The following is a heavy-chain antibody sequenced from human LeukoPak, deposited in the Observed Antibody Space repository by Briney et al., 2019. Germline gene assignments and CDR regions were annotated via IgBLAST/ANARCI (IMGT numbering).Heavy chain of an antibody. CDR2: ISGSSSFT. CDR1: GFTFSDYY. CDR3: ARDTDYYGSGSYEN. Sequence: SLRPSCAASGFTFSDYYMSWIREAPGKGLEWVSYISGSSSFTKYADSVKGRFTISRDNAKNSLYLQMNSLRAEDTAVYYCARDTDYYGSGSYENWGQGTLVTVSS. J-gene: IGHJ4*02. V-gene: IGHV3-11*05. D-gene: IGHD3-10*01.